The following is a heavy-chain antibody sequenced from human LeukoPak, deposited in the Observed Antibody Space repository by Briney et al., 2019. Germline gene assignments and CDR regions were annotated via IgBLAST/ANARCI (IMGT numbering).Heavy chain of an antibody. CDR3: AREGCSSTSCSAYGMDV. CDR1: GFTFSSYA. Sequence: GGSLRLSCAASGFTFSSYAMHWVRQAPGKGLEWVAVISYDGSNKYYADSVKGRSTISRDNSKNTLYLQMNSLRAEDTAVYYCAREGCSSTSCSAYGMDVWGQGTTVTVSS. D-gene: IGHD2-2*01. CDR2: ISYDGSNK. J-gene: IGHJ6*02. V-gene: IGHV3-30-3*01.